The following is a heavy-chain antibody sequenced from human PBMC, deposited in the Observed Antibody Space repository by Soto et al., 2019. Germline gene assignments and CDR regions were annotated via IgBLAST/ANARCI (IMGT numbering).Heavy chain of an antibody. CDR1: GGSISSYY. Sequence: SETLSLTCTVSGGSISSYYWSWIRQPPGKGLEWIGYIYSSGSTNYNPSLKSRVTISVDTSRNQFSLKLSSVTAADTAVYYCARRYGGGFDFWSQGTLVTVSS. J-gene: IGHJ4*02. V-gene: IGHV4-59*08. CDR3: ARRYGGGFDF. D-gene: IGHD3-10*01. CDR2: IYSSGST.